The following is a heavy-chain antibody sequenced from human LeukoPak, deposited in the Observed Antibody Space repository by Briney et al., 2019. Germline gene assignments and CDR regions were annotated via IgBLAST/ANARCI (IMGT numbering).Heavy chain of an antibody. D-gene: IGHD6-19*01. CDR2: MNPNSGNT. Sequence: ASVKVSCKASGYTFTSYDINWVRQATGQGLEWMGWMNPNSGNTGYAQKFQGRVTITADKSTSTAYMELSSLGSEDTAVYYCASQSRAYSSGWFDYWGQGTLVTVSS. V-gene: IGHV1-8*01. CDR3: ASQSRAYSSGWFDY. CDR1: GYTFTSYD. J-gene: IGHJ4*02.